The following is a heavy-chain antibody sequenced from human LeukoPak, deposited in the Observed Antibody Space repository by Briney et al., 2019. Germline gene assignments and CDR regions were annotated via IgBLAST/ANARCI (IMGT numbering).Heavy chain of an antibody. CDR2: ISYDGSNK. CDR3: ARDHSTQPKKGSGGYRGFDY. J-gene: IGHJ4*02. D-gene: IGHD3-10*01. Sequence: GGSLRLSCAASGFTFSSYAMHWVRQAPGKGLEWVAVISYDGSNKYYADSVKGRFTISRDNSKNTLYLQMNSLRAEDTAVYYCARDHSTQPKKGSGGYRGFDYWGQGTLVTVSS. V-gene: IGHV3-30*04. CDR1: GFTFSSYA.